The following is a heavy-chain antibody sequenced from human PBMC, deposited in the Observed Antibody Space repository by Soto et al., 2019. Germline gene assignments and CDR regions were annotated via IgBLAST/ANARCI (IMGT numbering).Heavy chain of an antibody. CDR2: ISSGSSYT. J-gene: IGHJ5*02. V-gene: IGHV3-11*06. Sequence: GGSLRLSCAASGFTFSDYYMSWIRQAPGKGLEWVSYISSGSSYTNYADSVKGRFTISRDNAKNSLYLQMNSLRAEDTAVYYCARYGELLDPLYNWFDPWGQGTLVTVSS. CDR3: ARYGELLDPLYNWFDP. CDR1: GFTFSDYY. D-gene: IGHD1-26*01.